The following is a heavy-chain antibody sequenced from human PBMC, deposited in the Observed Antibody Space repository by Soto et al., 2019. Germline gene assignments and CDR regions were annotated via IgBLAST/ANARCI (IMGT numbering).Heavy chain of an antibody. CDR2: IYWDDDK. CDR1: GFSLSTSGVG. V-gene: IGHV2-5*02. CDR3: AHRGGYGVYDIDD. J-gene: IGHJ4*02. D-gene: IGHD4-17*01. Sequence: QITLKESGPTLVKPTQTLTLTCTFSGFSLSTSGVGVGWIRQPPGKALEWLALIYWDDDKRYSPSLKSRLTINKDTSKNQGFQRMTTIDPQDTATYHCAHRGGYGVYDIDDRGQGTLVTVSS.